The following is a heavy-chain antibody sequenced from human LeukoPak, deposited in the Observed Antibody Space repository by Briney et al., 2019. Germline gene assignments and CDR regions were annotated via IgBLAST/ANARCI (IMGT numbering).Heavy chain of an antibody. CDR1: GFTFSSYS. J-gene: IGHJ4*02. CDR3: ARDTDPYCGGDCDRDY. CDR2: ISSSSSYI. V-gene: IGHV3-21*01. Sequence: GGSLRLSCAASGFTFSSYSMNWVRQAPGKGLEWVSSISSSSSYIYYADSVKGRFTISRDNAKNSLYLQMNSLRAEDTAVYYCARDTDPYCGGDCDRDYWGQGTLVTVFS. D-gene: IGHD2-21*02.